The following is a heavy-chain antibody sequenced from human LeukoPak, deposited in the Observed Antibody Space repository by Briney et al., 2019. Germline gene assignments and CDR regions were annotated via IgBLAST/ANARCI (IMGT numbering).Heavy chain of an antibody. Sequence: ASVKVSCKASGYTFTGYYMHWVRQAPGQGLEWMGWINPNSGGTNYAQKFQGRVTMTRDTSISTAYMELSRLRSDDTAVYYCARDYYDSSGYYPRLGSDAFDIWGQGTMVTVSS. CDR1: GYTFTGYY. J-gene: IGHJ3*02. D-gene: IGHD3-22*01. CDR3: ARDYYDSSGYYPRLGSDAFDI. V-gene: IGHV1-2*02. CDR2: INPNSGGT.